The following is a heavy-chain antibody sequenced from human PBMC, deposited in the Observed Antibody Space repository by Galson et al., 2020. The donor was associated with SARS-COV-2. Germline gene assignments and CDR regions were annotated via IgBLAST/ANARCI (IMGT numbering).Heavy chain of an antibody. CDR2: VYPSGTT. D-gene: IGHD3-22*01. Sequence: SETLSLTCTVSGYSVSTTNYWGWVRQPPGRGLEWIGSVYPSGTTSYNPSLKSRVTLSVDTSKNQFSLRLDSVTAADTALYYCARQGVNMIVLVTVPGWYFDLWGRGTLVTVSS. V-gene: IGHV4-38-2*02. J-gene: IGHJ2*01. CDR3: ARQGVNMIVLVTVPGWYFDL. CDR1: GYSVSTTNY.